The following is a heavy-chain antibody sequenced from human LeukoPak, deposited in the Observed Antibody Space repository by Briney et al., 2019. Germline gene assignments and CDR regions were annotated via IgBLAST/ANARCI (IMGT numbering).Heavy chain of an antibody. CDR2: IWYDGSNK. D-gene: IGHD2-15*01. Sequence: GGSLRLSCAASGFTFSSYGMHWVRQAPGKGLEWVAVIWYDGSNKYYADSVKGRFTISRDNSKNTLYLQMNSLRAEDTAVYYCARDGEYCSGGSCYISTYYFDYWGQGTLVTVSS. CDR1: GFTFSSYG. V-gene: IGHV3-33*01. J-gene: IGHJ4*02. CDR3: ARDGEYCSGGSCYISTYYFDY.